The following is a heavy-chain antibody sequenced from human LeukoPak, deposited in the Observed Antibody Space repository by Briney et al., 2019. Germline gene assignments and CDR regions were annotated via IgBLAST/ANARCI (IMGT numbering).Heavy chain of an antibody. J-gene: IGHJ4*02. V-gene: IGHV1-18*01. D-gene: IGHD1-26*01. Sequence: GASVKVSCKASGYTFTSYGVYWVRQAPGQGLEWMGWISAYNGNTNYAQKLQGRVTMTTDKSTSTAYMELRSLRSDDTAVYYCARGDGMVARDYFDYWGQGTLVTVSS. CDR1: GYTFTSYG. CDR2: ISAYNGNT. CDR3: ARGDGMVARDYFDY.